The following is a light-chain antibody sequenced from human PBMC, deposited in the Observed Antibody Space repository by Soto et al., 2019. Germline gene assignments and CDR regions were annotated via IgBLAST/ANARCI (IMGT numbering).Light chain of an antibody. CDR3: QQYGNSLWT. V-gene: IGKV3-20*01. CDR1: QSVNSRY. J-gene: IGKJ1*01. Sequence: EIVLTQSPGTLSLSPGERATLSCRASQSVNSRYLAWYQQKPGQAPRLLIYGASSRATGIPDKFSGSGSGTDFTLTISKREPEYFAVYYCQQYGNSLWTFGQGTKVEIK. CDR2: GAS.